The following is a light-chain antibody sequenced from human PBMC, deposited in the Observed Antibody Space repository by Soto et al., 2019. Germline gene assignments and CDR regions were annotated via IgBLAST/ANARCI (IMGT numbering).Light chain of an antibody. V-gene: IGKV3-11*01. Sequence: EILLTQSPATLSLSPGARATLSCRASQSVSTYLAWYQHKPGQAPRLLIYDASKRATGIPARFSGSGSGTDFSLNISSLEPEDFTVYYCQQRYTWPTFGPGTKVDV. CDR1: QSVSTY. CDR3: QQRYTWPT. CDR2: DAS. J-gene: IGKJ3*01.